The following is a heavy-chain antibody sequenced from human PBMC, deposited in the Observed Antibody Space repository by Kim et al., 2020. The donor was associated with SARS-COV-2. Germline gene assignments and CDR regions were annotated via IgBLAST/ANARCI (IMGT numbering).Heavy chain of an antibody. D-gene: IGHD3-22*01. CDR3: AKVALAYHYDSSGWADTFDI. Sequence: GRFTISRDNSKNSLYLQMNSLRTEDTALYYCAKVALAYHYDSSGWADTFDIWGQGTMVTVSS. V-gene: IGHV3-43*01. J-gene: IGHJ3*02.